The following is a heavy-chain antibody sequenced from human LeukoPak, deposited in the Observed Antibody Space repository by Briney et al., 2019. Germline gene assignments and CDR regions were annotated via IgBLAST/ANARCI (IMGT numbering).Heavy chain of an antibody. V-gene: IGHV3-74*01. Sequence: GGSLRLSCAPSGFSFSSYWMPWVRQAPGKGRVWVSRINSDGSSTSYADSVKGRFTISRDNAKNTLYLQMNSLRAEDTAVYYCARRPAVYYYGMDVWGQGTTVTVSS. D-gene: IGHD6-19*01. CDR3: ARRPAVYYYGMDV. J-gene: IGHJ6*02. CDR2: INSDGSST. CDR1: GFSFSSYW.